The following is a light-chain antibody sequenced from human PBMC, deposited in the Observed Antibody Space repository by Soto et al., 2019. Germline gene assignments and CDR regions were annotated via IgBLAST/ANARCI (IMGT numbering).Light chain of an antibody. Sequence: ILFQHSPSTLSLCPGKIEILSFTASQNVSSSYLAWYQQKPGQAPRLLIYGASSRATGIPDRFSCSGSGTDFTLTISRLEPENFAVYYCQQYGSSPRTFGQGTKVDIK. CDR1: QNVSSSY. CDR3: QQYGSSPRT. V-gene: IGKV3-20*01. J-gene: IGKJ1*01. CDR2: GAS.